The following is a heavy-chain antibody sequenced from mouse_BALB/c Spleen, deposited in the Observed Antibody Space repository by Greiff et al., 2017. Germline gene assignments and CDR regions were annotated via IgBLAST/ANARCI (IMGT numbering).Heavy chain of an antibody. V-gene: IGHV1-4*01. CDR1: GYTFTSYW. Sequence: QVQLQQSGAELARPGASVKMSCKASGYTFTSYWMHWVKQRPGQGLEWIGYINPSTGYTEYNQKFKDKATLTADKSSSTAYMQLSSLTSEDSAVYYCARRYYAMDYWGQGTSVTVSS. J-gene: IGHJ4*01. CDR3: ARRYYAMDY. CDR2: INPSTGYT.